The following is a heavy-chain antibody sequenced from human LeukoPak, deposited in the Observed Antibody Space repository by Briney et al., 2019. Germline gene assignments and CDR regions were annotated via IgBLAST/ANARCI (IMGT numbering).Heavy chain of an antibody. V-gene: IGHV6-1*01. CDR3: AREFISWELPYYFDY. CDR2: TYYRSKWYN. J-gene: IGHJ4*02. CDR1: GDSVSSNSAA. D-gene: IGHD1-26*01. Sequence: ASQTLSLTCAISGDSVSSNSAAWNWIRQSPSRGHEWLGRTYYRSKWYNDYAVSVKSRITINPDTSKNQFSLQLNSVTPEDTAVYYCAREFISWELPYYFDYWGQGTLVTVSS.